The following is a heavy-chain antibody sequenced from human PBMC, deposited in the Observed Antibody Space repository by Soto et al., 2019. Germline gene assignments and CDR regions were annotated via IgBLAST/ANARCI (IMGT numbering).Heavy chain of an antibody. Sequence: PGGSLRLSCAASGFTFSSYGMHWVRQAPGKGLEWVAVISYDGSNKYYADSVKGRFTISRDNSKSTLYLQMNSLRAEDTAVYYCAKEHSVVAAAGYWGQGTLVTVSS. J-gene: IGHJ4*02. V-gene: IGHV3-30*18. CDR3: AKEHSVVAAAGY. CDR2: ISYDGSNK. CDR1: GFTFSSYG. D-gene: IGHD2-15*01.